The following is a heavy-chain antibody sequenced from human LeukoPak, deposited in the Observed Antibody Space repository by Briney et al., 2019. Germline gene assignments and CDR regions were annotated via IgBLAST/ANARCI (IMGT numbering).Heavy chain of an antibody. CDR3: IRGGIQVSGIDAFDI. Sequence: GGSLRLSCAASGFTFSSYDMHWIRQAPGRGLEWVSAIGIAGDTYYPDSVKGRFTISRENAKNSMYLQMNSLKDGDTAVYYCIRGGIQVSGIDAFDIWGQGTMVTVSS. J-gene: IGHJ3*02. CDR1: GFTFSSYD. D-gene: IGHD5/OR15-5a*01. CDR2: IGIAGDT. V-gene: IGHV3-13*01.